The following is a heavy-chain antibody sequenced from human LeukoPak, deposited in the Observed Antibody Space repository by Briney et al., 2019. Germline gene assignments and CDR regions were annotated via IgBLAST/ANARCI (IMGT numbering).Heavy chain of an antibody. J-gene: IGHJ4*02. CDR3: ARGPWGSYRSTFDY. Sequence: GGSLRLSCAASGFTFSSYSMNWVRQAPGKGLEWVSYISSSSSTIYYADSVKGRFTISRDNAKNSLYLQMNSLRAEDTAVYYCARGPWGSYRSTFDYWGQGTLVTVSS. CDR1: GFTFSSYS. CDR2: ISSSSSTI. D-gene: IGHD3-16*02. V-gene: IGHV3-48*01.